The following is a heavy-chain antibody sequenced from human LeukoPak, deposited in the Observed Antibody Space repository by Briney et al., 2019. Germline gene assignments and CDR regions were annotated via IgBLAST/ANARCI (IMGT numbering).Heavy chain of an antibody. CDR3: ARDWGYGGYDWGLDSDC. CDR2: IKQDGRYK. J-gene: IGHJ4*02. D-gene: IGHD5-12*01. Sequence: GGSLRLSCAASGFIFSNYWMTWVRQSPGKGLEWVAHIKQDGRYKNYADSVKGRFTVSRDNTKNSLYLQMNSLRAVDTAVYYCARDWGYGGYDWGLDSDCWGQGALVTVSS. CDR1: GFIFSNYW. V-gene: IGHV3-7*04.